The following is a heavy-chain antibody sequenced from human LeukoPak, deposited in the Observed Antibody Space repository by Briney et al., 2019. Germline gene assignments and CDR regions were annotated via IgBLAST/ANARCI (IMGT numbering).Heavy chain of an antibody. CDR3: ARENYDSSGYYYTAFDY. J-gene: IGHJ4*02. Sequence: SETLSLTCTVSGGSISSGDYYWSWIRQPPGKGLEWIGYIYYSGSTYYNPSLKSRVTISVDTSKNQFSLKLSSVTAADTAVYYCARENYDSSGYYYTAFDYWGQGTLVTVSS. V-gene: IGHV4-30-4*01. CDR2: IYYSGST. CDR1: GGSISSGDYY. D-gene: IGHD3-22*01.